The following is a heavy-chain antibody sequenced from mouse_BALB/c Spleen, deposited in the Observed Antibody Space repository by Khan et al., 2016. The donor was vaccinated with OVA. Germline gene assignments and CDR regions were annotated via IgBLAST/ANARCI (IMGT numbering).Heavy chain of an antibody. J-gene: IGHJ3*01. V-gene: IGHV1S45*01. Sequence: VQLQQSGAELVRPGASVKISCKAFGYTFTDHHISWVKQRPGQGLDWIAYINPYNDYTNYNQKFKGKATLTVDTSSSTAYMELSSLTSEDSAVYYWARAWGLRRNAWFSYGGQGTLVTVSA. CDR2: INPYNDYT. CDR1: GYTFTDHH. CDR3: ARAWGLRRNAWFSY.